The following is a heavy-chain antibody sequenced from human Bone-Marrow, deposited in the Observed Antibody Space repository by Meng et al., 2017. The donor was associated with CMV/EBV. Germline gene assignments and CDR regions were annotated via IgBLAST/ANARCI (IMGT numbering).Heavy chain of an antibody. CDR2: ISSSSSYI. Sequence: GESLKISCAASGFTFSSYSMNWVRQAPGKGLEWVSSISSSSSYIYYADSVKGRFTISRDNAKNSLYLQMNSLRAEDTAVYYCAGYCSSTSCHWYAFDIWGQGTMVTGSS. V-gene: IGHV3-21*01. CDR3: AGYCSSTSCHWYAFDI. CDR1: GFTFSSYS. J-gene: IGHJ3*02. D-gene: IGHD2-2*01.